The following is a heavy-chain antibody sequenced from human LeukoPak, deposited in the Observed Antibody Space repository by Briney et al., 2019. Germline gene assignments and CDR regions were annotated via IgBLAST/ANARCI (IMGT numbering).Heavy chain of an antibody. CDR1: GYSFTSYW. J-gene: IGHJ6*03. V-gene: IGHV5-51*01. Sequence: GESLKISCKGSGYSFTSYWIGWVRQMPGKGLEWMGIIYPGDSDTRYSPSFQGQVTISADKSISTAYLQWSSLKASDTAMYYCARRVEHLVRGSYYYYYYMDVWGKGTTVTVSS. D-gene: IGHD6-6*01. CDR3: ARRVEHLVRGSYYYYYYMDV. CDR2: IYPGDSDT.